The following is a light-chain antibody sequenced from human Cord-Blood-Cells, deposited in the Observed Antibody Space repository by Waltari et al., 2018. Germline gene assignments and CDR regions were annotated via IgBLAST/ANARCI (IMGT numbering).Light chain of an antibody. CDR3: QQYYSTPYT. CDR1: QSVLYSSNNKNY. V-gene: IGKV4-1*01. Sequence: DIVMTQSPDSLDGSLGERATINCKSSQSVLYSSNNKNYVSWYQQKPGQPPKLLIYWASTRESGVPDRFSGSGSGTDFTLTISSLQAEDVAVYYCQQYYSTPYTFGQGTKLEIK. CDR2: WAS. J-gene: IGKJ2*01.